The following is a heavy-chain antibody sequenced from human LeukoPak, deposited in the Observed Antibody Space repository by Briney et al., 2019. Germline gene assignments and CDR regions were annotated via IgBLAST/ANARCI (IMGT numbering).Heavy chain of an antibody. V-gene: IGHV3-30*18. Sequence: PGMSLRLSCAASGVTLSPYGMHWVRQAPGKELEWVAVISYEGGTQHYADSVKGRFIISRDNPRNTLYLQMNILRTEDTAVYYCAKEGTPQVSTWYDLWGQGTQVIVSS. D-gene: IGHD3-10*01. CDR3: AKEGTPQVSTWYDL. CDR1: GVTLSPYG. J-gene: IGHJ5*02. CDR2: ISYEGGTQ.